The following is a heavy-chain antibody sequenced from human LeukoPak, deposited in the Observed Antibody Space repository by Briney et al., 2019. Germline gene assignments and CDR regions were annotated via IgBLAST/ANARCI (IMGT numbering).Heavy chain of an antibody. Sequence: GGSLRLSCAASGFTFSSYSMNWVRQAPGKGLEWVSYISSSRSTIYYADSVKGRFTISRDNAKNSLYLQMNSLRAEDTAVYYCARATGDKSFDYWGQGTLVTVSS. V-gene: IGHV3-48*01. CDR2: ISSSRSTI. CDR3: ARATGDKSFDY. J-gene: IGHJ4*02. D-gene: IGHD7-27*01. CDR1: GFTFSSYS.